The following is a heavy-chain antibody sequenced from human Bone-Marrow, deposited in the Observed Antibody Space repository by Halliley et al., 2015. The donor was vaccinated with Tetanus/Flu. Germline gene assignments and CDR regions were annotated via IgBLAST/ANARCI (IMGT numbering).Heavy chain of an antibody. D-gene: IGHD2-21*02. CDR1: GGSISSGDYY. Sequence: TLSLTCTVSGGSISSGDYYWSWIRQHPGKGLERIGNIFYSGSTYYNPSLKSRLTISVDTSKNQFSLKLSSVTAADTAVYYCARAIVVLTANYFDYWGQGTLVTVSS. CDR2: IFYSGST. V-gene: IGHV4-31*03. CDR3: ARAIVVLTANYFDY. J-gene: IGHJ4*02.